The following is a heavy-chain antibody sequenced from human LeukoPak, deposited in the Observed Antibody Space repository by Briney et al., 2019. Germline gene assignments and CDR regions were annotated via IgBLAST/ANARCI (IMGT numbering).Heavy chain of an antibody. D-gene: IGHD2-15*01. V-gene: IGHV3-20*04. Sequence: GGSLRLSXAASGFTFDDYGMSWVRQAPGKGVEWVSGINWNGDSTGYADSVKGRFTISRDNAKNSLYLQMNSLRAEDTALYYCARSLGYSARFDPWGQGTLVAVSS. CDR3: ARSLGYSARFDP. J-gene: IGHJ5*02. CDR2: INWNGDST. CDR1: GFTFDDYG.